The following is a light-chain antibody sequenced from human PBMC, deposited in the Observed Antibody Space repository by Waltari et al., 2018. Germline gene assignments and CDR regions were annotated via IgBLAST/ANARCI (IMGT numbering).Light chain of an antibody. J-gene: IGKJ4*01. V-gene: IGKV3-11*01. Sequence: DIVLTQSPATLSLSPGERATLSCRARQSGNNYLAWYQQKPGQAPRLLIYDTSKRATGIPARFSGSGSGTDFTLTISSLEPEDFAVYYCQQRTNWPLTFGGGTKVEIK. CDR3: QQRTNWPLT. CDR1: QSGNNY. CDR2: DTS.